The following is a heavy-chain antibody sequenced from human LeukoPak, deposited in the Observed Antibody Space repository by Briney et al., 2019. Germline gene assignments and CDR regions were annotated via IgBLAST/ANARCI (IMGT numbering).Heavy chain of an antibody. CDR1: GFTFSSYS. CDR2: ISSSSSYI. Sequence: GGSLRLSCAASGFTFSSYSMNWVRQAPGKGLEWVSSISSSSSYIYYADSVKGRFTISRDNAKNSLYLQMNSLRAEDTAVYYCARVPRLLGYCSGGSCYRASPYYYYYMDVWGKGTTVTVSS. CDR3: ARVPRLLGYCSGGSCYRASPYYYYYMDV. V-gene: IGHV3-21*01. D-gene: IGHD2-15*01. J-gene: IGHJ6*03.